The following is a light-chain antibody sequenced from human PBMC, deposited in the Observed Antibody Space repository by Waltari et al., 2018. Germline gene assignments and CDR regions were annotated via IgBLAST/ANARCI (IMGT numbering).Light chain of an antibody. CDR3: QQYYVWPPIT. CDR2: GAS. CDR1: QSVRTN. V-gene: IGKV3-15*01. Sequence: VLLPQSPAPLSVSPGDTVILSCRASQSVRTNLVWYQQKAGQAPRTLIYGASTRASGVPSRFSGSGSETDFTLIISSLQSEDAAVYFCQQYYVWPPITFGGGTKLEI. J-gene: IGKJ4*01.